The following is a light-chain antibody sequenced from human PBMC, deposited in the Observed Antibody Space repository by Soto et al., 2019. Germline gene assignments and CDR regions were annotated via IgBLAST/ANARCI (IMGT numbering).Light chain of an antibody. Sequence: IVLTQSPATLSLFPGERATLSCRASQSVSRYLAWYQQKPGQAPRLLIYDASNRATVIPARFSGSGSGTDFTLTISSLEPEDFAVYYCQQRSNWPRTFGPGTKVDIK. J-gene: IGKJ3*01. CDR3: QQRSNWPRT. V-gene: IGKV3-11*01. CDR2: DAS. CDR1: QSVSRY.